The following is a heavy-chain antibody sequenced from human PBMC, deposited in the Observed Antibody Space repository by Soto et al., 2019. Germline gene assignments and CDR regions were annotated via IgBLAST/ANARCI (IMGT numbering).Heavy chain of an antibody. V-gene: IGHV1-18*01. CDR2: ISAYNGNT. CDR3: ARGGRNSGDYGSRDWFDP. CDR1: GYTFTSYG. Sequence: ASVKVSCKASGYTFTSYGISWVRQAPGQGLEWMGWISAYNGNTNYAQKLQGRVTMTTDTSTSTAYMELRSLRSDDTAVYYCARGGRNSGDYGSRDWFDPWGQGTLVTVS. J-gene: IGHJ5*02. D-gene: IGHD4-17*01.